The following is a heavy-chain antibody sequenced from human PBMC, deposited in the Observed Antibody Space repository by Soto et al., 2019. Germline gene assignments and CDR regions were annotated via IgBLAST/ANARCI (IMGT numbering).Heavy chain of an antibody. D-gene: IGHD3-10*01. V-gene: IGHV1-18*01. CDR1: GYTFTSYG. J-gene: IGHJ5*02. Sequence: GASVKVSCKASGYTFTSYGISWVRQAPGQGLEWMGWISAYNGNTNYAQKLQGRVTMTTDTSTSTAYMELRSLRSDDTAVYYCARERDGLLWFGEVNWFDPWGQGTLVTVSS. CDR3: ARERDGLLWFGEVNWFDP. CDR2: ISAYNGNT.